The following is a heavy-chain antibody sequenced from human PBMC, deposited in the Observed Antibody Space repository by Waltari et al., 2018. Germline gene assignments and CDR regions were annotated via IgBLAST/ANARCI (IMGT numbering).Heavy chain of an antibody. D-gene: IGHD6-13*01. CDR3: ASLSSPSDY. CDR1: RFTFSKYD. Sequence: QVQLVQSGAEVKKPGASVKVSCTASRFTFSKYDLKWVRQAAGQGLEWMGWMNPDSGKTVYAQKFQGRVTMTWISSISTAYIELSSLRSDDTAVYYCASLSSPSDYWGQGTLVTVSS. V-gene: IGHV1-8*01. J-gene: IGHJ4*02. CDR2: MNPDSGKT.